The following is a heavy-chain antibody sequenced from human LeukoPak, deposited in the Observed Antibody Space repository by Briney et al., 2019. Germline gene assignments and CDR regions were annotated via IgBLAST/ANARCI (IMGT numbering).Heavy chain of an antibody. CDR3: ARDQRVYGSGSYGSFDY. Sequence: GGSLRLSCAASGFTFSSYAMHWVRQAPGKGLEYVSAISSNGGSTYYANSVKGRFTISRDNSKNTLYLQMGSLRAEDMAVYYCARDQRVYGSGSYGSFDYWGQGTLVTVSS. D-gene: IGHD3-10*01. CDR2: ISSNGGST. V-gene: IGHV3-64*01. CDR1: GFTFSSYA. J-gene: IGHJ4*02.